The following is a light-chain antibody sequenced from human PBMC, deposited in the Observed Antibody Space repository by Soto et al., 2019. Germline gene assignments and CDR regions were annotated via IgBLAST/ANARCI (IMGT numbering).Light chain of an antibody. V-gene: IGKV1-39*01. Sequence: DIQMTQSPSSLSASVGERVTVTCRSSQSIGGYLNWYQQKPGKAPKLLIHAASTLQSGVPSRFSGSGSGTDYTLTISSLQPEDFATYCCQHSYSNPFTFGPGTQVEIK. CDR1: QSIGGY. CDR2: AAS. CDR3: QHSYSNPFT. J-gene: IGKJ3*01.